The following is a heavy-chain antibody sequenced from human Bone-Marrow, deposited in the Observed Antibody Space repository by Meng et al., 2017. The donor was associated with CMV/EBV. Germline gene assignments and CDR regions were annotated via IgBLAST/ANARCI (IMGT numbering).Heavy chain of an antibody. V-gene: IGHV3-23*01. CDR1: EFIFRDYA. D-gene: IGHD2-21*02. CDR3: AKDNRGDCYSPMDY. CDR2: ISGNGGSA. Sequence: ASEFIFRDYAMTWVRQAPGKGLEWVSGISGNGGSAFYAGSVKGRFTISRDNSKNTLYLQMNSLRAEDTALYYCAKDNRGDCYSPMDYWGQGTLVTVSS. J-gene: IGHJ4*02.